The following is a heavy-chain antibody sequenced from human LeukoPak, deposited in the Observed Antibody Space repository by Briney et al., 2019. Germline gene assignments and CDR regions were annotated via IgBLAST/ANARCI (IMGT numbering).Heavy chain of an antibody. D-gene: IGHD3-3*01. J-gene: IGHJ4*02. CDR2: INPNSGGT. V-gene: IGHV1-2*02. CDR1: GYTFTGYY. CDR3: ARASQLRFLEWLFDY. Sequence: GASVKVSCKASGYTFTGYYMHWVRQAPGQGLEWMGWINPNSGGTNYAQKFQGRVTMTRDTSIGTAYMELSRLRSDDTAVYYCARASQLRFLEWLFDYWGQGTLVTVSS.